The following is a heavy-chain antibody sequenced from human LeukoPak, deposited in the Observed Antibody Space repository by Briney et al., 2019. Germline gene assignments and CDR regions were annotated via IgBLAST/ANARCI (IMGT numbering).Heavy chain of an antibody. J-gene: IGHJ4*02. CDR2: INPGTVST. CDR3: ARVNGGWYYFDY. CDR1: GYTLTSYY. Sequence: ASVKVSCKAFGYTLTSYYVHWVRQAPGQGLEWMGLINPGTVSTNYAQRLQDRVTMTREKSTSTVYMELSSLRSEDTAVYYCARVNGGWYYFDYWGQGTLVTVSS. V-gene: IGHV1-46*01. D-gene: IGHD6-19*01.